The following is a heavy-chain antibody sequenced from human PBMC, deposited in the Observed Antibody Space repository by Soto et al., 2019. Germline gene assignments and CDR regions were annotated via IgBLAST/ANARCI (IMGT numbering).Heavy chain of an antibody. CDR1: GYTFTSYG. V-gene: IGHV1-18*01. Sequence: QVQLVQSGAEVKKPGASVKVSCKASGYTFTSYGISWVRQAPGQGLEWMGWISAYNGNTNYAQKLQGRVTMTTDTSTSTAYMELRSLISDDTAVYYCAREVAVADKTNYGMDVWGQGTTVTVSS. CDR2: ISAYNGNT. J-gene: IGHJ6*02. CDR3: AREVAVADKTNYGMDV. D-gene: IGHD6-19*01.